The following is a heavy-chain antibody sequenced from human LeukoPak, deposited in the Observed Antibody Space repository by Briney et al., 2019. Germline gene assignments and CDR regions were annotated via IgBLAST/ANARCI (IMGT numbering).Heavy chain of an antibody. CDR2: ISGYNGNT. J-gene: IGHJ5*02. CDR1: GGTFSSYA. Sequence: GASVKVSCKASGGTFSSYAISWVRQAPGQGLEWMGWISGYNGNTNYAQKLQGRVTMTTDTSTSTAYMELRSLRSDDTAVYYCARDLNIAVAGRTFDPWGQGTLVTVSS. CDR3: ARDLNIAVAGRTFDP. D-gene: IGHD6-19*01. V-gene: IGHV1-18*01.